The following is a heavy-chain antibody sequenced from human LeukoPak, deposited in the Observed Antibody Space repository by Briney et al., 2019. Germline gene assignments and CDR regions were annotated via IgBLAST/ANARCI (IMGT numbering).Heavy chain of an antibody. V-gene: IGHV3-23*01. CDR3: ARVQLERRPITARRILNAFDI. CDR2: ISGSGGST. Sequence: PGGSLRLSCAASGFTFSSYAMSWVRQAPGKGLEWVSAISGSGGSTYYADSVKGRFTISRDNSKNTLYLQMNSLRAEDTAVYYCARVQLERRPITARRILNAFDIWGQGTMVTVSS. D-gene: IGHD1-1*01. CDR1: GFTFSSYA. J-gene: IGHJ3*02.